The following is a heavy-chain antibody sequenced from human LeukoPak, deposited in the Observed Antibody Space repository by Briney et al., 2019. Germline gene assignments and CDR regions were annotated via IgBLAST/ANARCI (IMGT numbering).Heavy chain of an antibody. J-gene: IGHJ4*02. CDR2: ISSTSRYI. V-gene: IGHV3-21*01. CDR1: GFTLTSYT. Sequence: GGSLRLSCEASGFTLTSYTINWVRQAPGKGLEWVSSISSTSRYIYYEDSLKGRFTISRDNPKNSLFLQMNSLRDEDTAVYYCARAGAHCSGGSCYIDYWGQGTLVTVSS. D-gene: IGHD2-15*01. CDR3: ARAGAHCSGGSCYIDY.